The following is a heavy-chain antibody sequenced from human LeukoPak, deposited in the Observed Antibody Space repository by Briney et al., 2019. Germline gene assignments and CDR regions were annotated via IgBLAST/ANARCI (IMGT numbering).Heavy chain of an antibody. CDR1: GFTFSSYS. D-gene: IGHD6-19*01. CDR3: ARDITVAGIAGWFDP. V-gene: IGHV3-21*01. CDR2: ISSSSSYI. J-gene: IGHJ5*02. Sequence: GGSLRLSCAASGFTFSSYSMNWVRQAPGKGLEWVSSISSSSSYIYYADSVKGRFTISRDNAKNSLYLQMNSLRAEDTAVYYCARDITVAGIAGWFDPWGQGTLVTVSS.